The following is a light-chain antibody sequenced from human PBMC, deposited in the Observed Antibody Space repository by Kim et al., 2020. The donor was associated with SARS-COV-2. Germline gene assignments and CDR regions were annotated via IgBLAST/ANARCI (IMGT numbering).Light chain of an antibody. J-gene: IGLJ3*02. CDR2: DTN. V-gene: IGLV7-46*01. CDR1: TGAVTSGHY. CDR3: LLPYSDAWV. Sequence: QAAVTQEPSLTVSPGGTVTLTCGSSTGAVTSGHYPYWFQQKPGQAPRTLIYDTNNRHSWTPARFSGSLLGGKAALTLSGAQPEDEAEYYCLLPYSDAWVFGGGTQLTVL.